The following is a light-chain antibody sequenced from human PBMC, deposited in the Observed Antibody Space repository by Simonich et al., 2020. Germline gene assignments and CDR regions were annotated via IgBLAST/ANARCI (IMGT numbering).Light chain of an antibody. CDR2: LNSDGRH. CDR3: QTWGTGIVV. J-gene: IGLJ2*01. CDR1: SWHSSYA. Sequence: QLVLTQSPSASASLGASVKLTCTLSSWHSSYAIAWHQQQPEKGPRYLMTLNSDGRHSKGDGIPDRFSGSSSGAERYLTISSLRSEDEADYYCQTWGTGIVVFGGGTKLTVL. V-gene: IGLV4-69*01.